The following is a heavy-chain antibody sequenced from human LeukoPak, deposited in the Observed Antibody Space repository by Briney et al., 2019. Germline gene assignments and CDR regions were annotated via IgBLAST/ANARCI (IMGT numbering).Heavy chain of an antibody. Sequence: SETLSLTCTVSGGSISSGGYYWSWNRQHPGKGLEWIGYIYYSGSTYYNPSLKSRVTISVDTSKNQFSLKLSSVTAADTAVYFCARRRVVVASTDGASGAFDIWGQGALVTVSS. J-gene: IGHJ3*02. D-gene: IGHD2-15*01. CDR1: GGSISSGGYY. CDR3: ARRRVVVASTDGASGAFDI. V-gene: IGHV4-31*03. CDR2: IYYSGST.